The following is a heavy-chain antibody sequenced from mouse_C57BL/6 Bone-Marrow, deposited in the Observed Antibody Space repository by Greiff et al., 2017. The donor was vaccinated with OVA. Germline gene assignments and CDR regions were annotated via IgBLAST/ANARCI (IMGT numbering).Heavy chain of an antibody. CDR2: IDPSDSYT. V-gene: IGHV1-50*01. CDR1: GYTFTSYW. J-gene: IGHJ4*01. Sequence: QVQLQQSGAELVKPGASVKLSCKASGYTFTSYWMQWVKQRPGQGLEWIGEIDPSDSYTNYNQKFKGKATLTVDTSSSTAYMQLSSLTSEDSAVYYCARRDDGYFLYAMDYWGQGTSVTVSS. D-gene: IGHD2-3*01. CDR3: ARRDDGYFLYAMDY.